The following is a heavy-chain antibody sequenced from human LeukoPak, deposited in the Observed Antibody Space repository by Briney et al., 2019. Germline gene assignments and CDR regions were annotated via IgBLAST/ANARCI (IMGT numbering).Heavy chain of an antibody. D-gene: IGHD5-24*01. V-gene: IGHV4-31*03. CDR2: IYYSGST. CDR1: GGSISSGGCY. Sequence: PSETLSLTCSVSGGSISSGGCYRSWIRQHPGKGLEWIGYIYYSGSTYYKSSVESRVTLSLDTSKNQFSLKLSSVTAADTAVYYCARGGDGHKQAFHYWGQGTLVTVSS. CDR3: ARGGDGHKQAFHY. J-gene: IGHJ4*02.